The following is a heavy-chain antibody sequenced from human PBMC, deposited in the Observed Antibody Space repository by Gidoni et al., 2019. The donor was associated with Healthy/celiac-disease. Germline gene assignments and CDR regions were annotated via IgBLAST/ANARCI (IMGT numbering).Heavy chain of an antibody. J-gene: IGHJ3*02. V-gene: IGHV1-3*01. D-gene: IGHD3-22*01. CDR3: ARAPLGGHYDSSGLDDAFDI. CDR2: INAGNGNT. Sequence: QVQLVQSGAEVKKPGASVKVSCKASVYTFTSSAMHWVRQAPGQRLEWMGWINAGNGNTKYSQKFQGRVTITRDTSASTAYMELSSLRSEDTAVYYCARAPLGGHYDSSGLDDAFDIWGQGTMVTVSS. CDR1: VYTFTSSA.